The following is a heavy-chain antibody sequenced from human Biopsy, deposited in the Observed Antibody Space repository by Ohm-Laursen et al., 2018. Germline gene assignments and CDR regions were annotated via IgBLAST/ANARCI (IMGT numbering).Heavy chain of an antibody. Sequence: ASVKVSCKVSGYTVTDLSMHWLRQAPGEGLEWLGGFAPEDGATFYAHKFQGRVTVTEDTSTDTACMELNSLRSEDTAVYYCATGIRTGWYYFDSWGQGTLVTVSS. CDR1: GYTVTDLS. CDR2: FAPEDGAT. CDR3: ATGIRTGWYYFDS. V-gene: IGHV1-24*01. J-gene: IGHJ4*02. D-gene: IGHD6-19*01.